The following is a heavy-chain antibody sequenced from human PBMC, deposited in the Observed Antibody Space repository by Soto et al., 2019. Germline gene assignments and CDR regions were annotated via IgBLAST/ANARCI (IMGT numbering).Heavy chain of an antibody. Sequence: QITLKESGPTLVKPTQTLTLTCTFSGFSLSTGAVGVGWIRQPPGKALEWLALIYWDDDKRYSPSLRSRLTITKDTSKNQVVLTMTNMDPVDTATYCCAHTPWFGAQFAYWGHGTLVSVSS. CDR1: GFSLSTGAVG. CDR2: IYWDDDK. V-gene: IGHV2-5*02. D-gene: IGHD3-10*01. J-gene: IGHJ4*01. CDR3: AHTPWFGAQFAY.